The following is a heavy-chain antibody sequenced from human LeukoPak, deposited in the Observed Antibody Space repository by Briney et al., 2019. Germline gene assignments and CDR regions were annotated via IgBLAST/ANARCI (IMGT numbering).Heavy chain of an antibody. CDR2: ISSSSSYI. J-gene: IGHJ4*02. CDR3: AKDPDYGGNGDYFDY. Sequence: GGSLRLSCAASGFTFSSYSMNWVRQAPGKGLEWVSSISSSSSYIYYADSGKGRFTISRDNSKNTLYLQMNSLRAEDTAVYYCAKDPDYGGNGDYFDYWGQGTLVTVSS. CDR1: GFTFSSYS. V-gene: IGHV3-21*04. D-gene: IGHD4-23*01.